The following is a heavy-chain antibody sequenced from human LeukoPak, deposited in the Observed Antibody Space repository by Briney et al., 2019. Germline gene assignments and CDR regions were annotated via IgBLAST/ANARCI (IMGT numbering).Heavy chain of an antibody. V-gene: IGHV1-69*05. CDR3: ARSGRAARSLNYYYYMDV. Sequence: SVKVSCKASGGTFSSYAISWVRQAPGQGLEWMGGIIPIFGTANYAQKFQGRVTITTDESTSTAYMELSSLRSEDTAVYYCARSGRAARSLNYYYYMDVWSKGTTVTVSS. D-gene: IGHD6-6*01. CDR2: IIPIFGTA. J-gene: IGHJ6*03. CDR1: GGTFSSYA.